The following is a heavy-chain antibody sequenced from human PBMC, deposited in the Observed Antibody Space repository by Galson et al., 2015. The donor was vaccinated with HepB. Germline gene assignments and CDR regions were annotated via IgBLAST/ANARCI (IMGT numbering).Heavy chain of an antibody. V-gene: IGHV3-30*01. CDR2: ISYDGNNE. D-gene: IGHD2-21*01. CDR1: GFTFSRYA. J-gene: IGHJ6*02. Sequence: SLRLSCAASGFTFSRYAMHWVRQAPGKGLNWMTIISYDGNNENYADSVKGRFTISRDNSKNTVYLQMNSLRTEDTAVYYCARGLLGAYPYYYGMDVWGQGTTVTVSS. CDR3: ARGLLGAYPYYYGMDV.